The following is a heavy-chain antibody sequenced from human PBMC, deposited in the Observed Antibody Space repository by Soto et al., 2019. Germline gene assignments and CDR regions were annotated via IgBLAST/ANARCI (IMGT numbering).Heavy chain of an antibody. Sequence: PSETLSLTCGVSGYSISSGYYWGWIRQSPGKGLEWIGSIHHGGSALYNPSLKSRVTMSVDTSKNQFSLKLSSVTAADTAVYYCARSTAVTMVRGVIYYYYGMDVWGQGTTVTVSS. CDR3: ARSTAVTMVRGVIYYYYGMDV. D-gene: IGHD3-10*01. J-gene: IGHJ6*02. CDR1: GYSISSGYY. V-gene: IGHV4-38-2*01. CDR2: IHHGGSA.